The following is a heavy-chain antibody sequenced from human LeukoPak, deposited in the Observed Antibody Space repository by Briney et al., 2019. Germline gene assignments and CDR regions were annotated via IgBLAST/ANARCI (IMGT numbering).Heavy chain of an antibody. CDR2: MYDRGDT. V-gene: IGHV3-66*02. D-gene: IGHD1-1*01. CDR1: GFTVTSNF. J-gene: IGHJ4*02. CDR3: AGRRADTCNFCFVY. Sequence: GSLRLSCAVSGFTVTSNFLSWVRQAPGKGLEWVSVMYDRGDTYYPASVKGRFTLSRDTSKNTLFLQLNNVGAEDTAVYYCAGRRADTCNFCFVYWGQGTLVTVSS.